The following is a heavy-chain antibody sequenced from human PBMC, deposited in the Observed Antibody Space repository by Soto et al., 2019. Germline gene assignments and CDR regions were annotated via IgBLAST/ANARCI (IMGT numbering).Heavy chain of an antibody. Sequence: QVQLVESGGGVVQPGRSLRLSCAASGFTFSSYAMHWVRQTPGKGLEWVAVISFDGSNKYYADSVKGRFTISRDNSKNTLYPQMNSLRAEDTAVYYCAIEIYGLFDYWGQGTLVTVSS. J-gene: IGHJ4*02. D-gene: IGHD4-17*01. CDR1: GFTFSSYA. CDR3: AIEIYGLFDY. CDR2: ISFDGSNK. V-gene: IGHV3-30-3*01.